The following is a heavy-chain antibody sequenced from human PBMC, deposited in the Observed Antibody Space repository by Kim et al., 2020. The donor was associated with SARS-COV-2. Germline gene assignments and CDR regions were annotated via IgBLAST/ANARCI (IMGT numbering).Heavy chain of an antibody. V-gene: IGHV3-30-3*01. D-gene: IGHD6-13*01. CDR3: ARVRGNRSSWYGRTYYYYYGMDV. CDR1: GFTFSSYA. Sequence: GGSLRLSCAASGFTFSSYAMHWVRQAPGKGLEWVAVISYDGSNKYYADSVKGRFTISRDNSKNTLYLQMNSLRAEDTAVYYCARVRGNRSSWYGRTYYYYYGMDVWGQGTTVTVSS. CDR2: ISYDGSNK. J-gene: IGHJ6*02.